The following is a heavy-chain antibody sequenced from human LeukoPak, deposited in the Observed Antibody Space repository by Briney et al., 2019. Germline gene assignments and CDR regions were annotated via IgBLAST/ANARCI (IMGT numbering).Heavy chain of an antibody. Sequence: ASVKVSCKASGYTFTGYYMHWVRQAPGQGLEWMGWINPNSGGTNYALKFQARVTLTRDTSISSAYMELSGLTSDDTAVYYCASYFEILTGYYGGNGFDVWGQGTMVTVSA. CDR3: ASYFEILTGYYGGNGFDV. CDR1: GYTFTGYY. D-gene: IGHD3-9*01. V-gene: IGHV1-2*02. CDR2: INPNSGGT. J-gene: IGHJ3*01.